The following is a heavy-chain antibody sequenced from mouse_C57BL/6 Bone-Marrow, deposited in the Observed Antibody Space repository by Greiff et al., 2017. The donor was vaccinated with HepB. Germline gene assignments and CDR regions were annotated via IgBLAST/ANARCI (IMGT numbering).Heavy chain of an antibody. CDR1: GYSITSGYY. CDR2: ISYDGSN. CDR3: ARAPYYGSSYWFAY. V-gene: IGHV3-6*01. D-gene: IGHD1-1*01. Sequence: ESGPGLVKPSQSLSLTCSVTGYSITSGYYWNWIRQFPGNKLEWMGYISYDGSNNYNPSLKNRISITRDTSKNQFFLKLNSVTTEDTATYYCARAPYYGSSYWFAYWGQGTLVTVSA. J-gene: IGHJ3*01.